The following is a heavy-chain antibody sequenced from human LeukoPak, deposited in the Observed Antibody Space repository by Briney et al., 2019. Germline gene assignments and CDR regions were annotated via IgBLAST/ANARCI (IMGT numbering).Heavy chain of an antibody. V-gene: IGHV4-39*07. CDR2: IFYSGGT. Sequence: PSETLSLTCTVSGGSISTSNYYWGWIRQPPGKGLEWIGNIFYSGGTYYGPSLKSRLTISLDTSRNQFSLKLNSVTAADTAVYYCAKSNGYGLIGIWGQGTMVTVSS. CDR1: GGSISTSNYY. D-gene: IGHD3-10*01. CDR3: AKSNGYGLIGI. J-gene: IGHJ3*02.